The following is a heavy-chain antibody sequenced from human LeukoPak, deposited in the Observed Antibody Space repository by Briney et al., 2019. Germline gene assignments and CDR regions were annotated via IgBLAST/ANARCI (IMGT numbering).Heavy chain of an antibody. CDR2: ISGSGGST. Sequence: TGGSLRLSYAASGFTFSSYAMSWVRQAPGKGLEWVSAISGSGGSTYYADSVKGRFTISRDNSKNTLYLQMNSLRAEDTAVYYCAKALNYYGSGSYYNHWGQGTLVTVSS. D-gene: IGHD3-10*01. V-gene: IGHV3-23*01. CDR1: GFTFSSYA. CDR3: AKALNYYGSGSYYNH. J-gene: IGHJ5*02.